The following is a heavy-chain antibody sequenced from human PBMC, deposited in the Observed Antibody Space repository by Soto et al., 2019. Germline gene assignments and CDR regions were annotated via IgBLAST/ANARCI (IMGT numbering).Heavy chain of an antibody. Sequence: GGSLRLSCAASGFTFSSYWMHWVRQAPGKGLVWVSRINSDGSSTSYADSVKGRFTISRDNAKNTLYLQMNSLRAEDTAVYYCAREEWSDYYDSSGYIPAAVDYWGQGTLVTVSS. CDR2: INSDGSST. J-gene: IGHJ4*02. D-gene: IGHD3-22*01. CDR3: AREEWSDYYDSSGYIPAAVDY. V-gene: IGHV3-74*01. CDR1: GFTFSSYW.